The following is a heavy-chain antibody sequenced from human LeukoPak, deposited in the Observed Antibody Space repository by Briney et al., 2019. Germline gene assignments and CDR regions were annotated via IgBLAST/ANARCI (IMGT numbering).Heavy chain of an antibody. D-gene: IGHD2-8*02. Sequence: SQTLSLTCAISGDSVSSTDAAWNWIRQSPSRGLEWLGRTYYRSKWYSDYAVSVKGRITVNPDTSKNQSSLQLNSVTPEDSAVYYCARSTGWLNGHWGQGTLVTVSS. V-gene: IGHV6-1*01. CDR1: GDSVSSTDAA. J-gene: IGHJ4*02. CDR2: TYYRSKWYS. CDR3: ARSTGWLNGH.